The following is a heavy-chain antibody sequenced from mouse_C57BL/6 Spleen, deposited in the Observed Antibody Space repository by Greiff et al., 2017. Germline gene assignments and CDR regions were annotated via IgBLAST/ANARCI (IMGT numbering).Heavy chain of an antibody. J-gene: IGHJ2*01. V-gene: IGHV1-80*01. Sequence: VQLQQSGAELVKPGASVKISCKASGYAFSSYWMNWVKQRPGKGLEWIGQIYPGDGDTNYNGKFKGKATLTADKSSSTAYMQVSSLTSEDSAVYFCARDYYGSSFFDYWGQGTTLTVSS. D-gene: IGHD1-1*01. CDR3: ARDYYGSSFFDY. CDR1: GYAFSSYW. CDR2: IYPGDGDT.